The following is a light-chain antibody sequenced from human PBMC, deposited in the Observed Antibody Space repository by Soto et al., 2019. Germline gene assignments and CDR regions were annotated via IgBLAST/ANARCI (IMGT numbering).Light chain of an antibody. CDR1: SSDVGGYNY. CDR2: DVS. J-gene: IGLJ1*01. Sequence: QPALTQPASVSGSPGQTITISCTGTSSDVGGYNYVSWYQQYPGKAPKLMIYDVSNRPSGVSNRFSGSKSGNTASLTISGLQAEDEADYYCSSYTNSNTLVFGSGTKVTVL. CDR3: SSYTNSNTLV. V-gene: IGLV2-14*01.